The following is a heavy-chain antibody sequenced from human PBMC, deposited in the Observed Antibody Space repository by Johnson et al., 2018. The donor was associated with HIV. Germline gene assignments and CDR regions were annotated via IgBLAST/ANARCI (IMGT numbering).Heavy chain of an antibody. Sequence: VQLVESGGGLIQPGGSLRLSCAASGFTVSSNYMIWVRQAPGKGLEWVSVIYSGCSTYYADSVKGRFTISRDNSKNTLYLQMNSLRAEDTAVYYCARGRSLRSVAGDDAFDIWGQGTMVTVSS. CDR3: ARGRSLRSVAGDDAFDI. V-gene: IGHV3-53*01. CDR2: IYSGCST. CDR1: GFTVSSNY. J-gene: IGHJ3*02. D-gene: IGHD6-19*01.